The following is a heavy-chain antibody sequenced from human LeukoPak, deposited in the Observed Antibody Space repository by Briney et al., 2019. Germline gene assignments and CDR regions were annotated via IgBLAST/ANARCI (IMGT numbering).Heavy chain of an antibody. Sequence: GGSLRLSCAASGFTFSSYWMSWVRQAPGKGLEWVANIKQDGSEKYYVDSVKGRFTISRDNAKNSLYLQMNSLRAEDTAVYYCARVGGVYCSSTSCYWGGALLYWGQGTLVTVSS. J-gene: IGHJ4*02. V-gene: IGHV3-7*01. D-gene: IGHD2-2*01. CDR3: ARVGGVYCSSTSCYWGGALLY. CDR2: IKQDGSEK. CDR1: GFTFSSYW.